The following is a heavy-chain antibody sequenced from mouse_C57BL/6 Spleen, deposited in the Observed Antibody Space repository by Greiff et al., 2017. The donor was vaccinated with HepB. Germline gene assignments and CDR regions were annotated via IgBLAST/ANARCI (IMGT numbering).Heavy chain of an antibody. Sequence: QVQLQQPGAELVKPGASVKMSCKASGYTFTSYWITWVKQRPGQGLEWIGDIYPGSGSTNYNEKFKSKATLTVDTSSSTAYMQLSSLTSEDSAVYYCARNFFYDGYSGDYWGQGTSVTVSS. CDR3: ARNFFYDGYSGDY. V-gene: IGHV1-55*01. CDR2: IYPGSGST. D-gene: IGHD2-3*01. J-gene: IGHJ4*01. CDR1: GYTFTSYW.